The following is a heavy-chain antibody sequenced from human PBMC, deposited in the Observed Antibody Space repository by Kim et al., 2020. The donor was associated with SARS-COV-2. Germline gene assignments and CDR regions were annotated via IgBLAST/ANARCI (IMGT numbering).Heavy chain of an antibody. D-gene: IGHD3-22*01. CDR1: GGSLSGYY. J-gene: IGHJ4*02. CDR3: ARGVQGFDSSGYFNY. CDR2: VNHRGTT. Sequence: SETLSLTCAVYGGSLSGYYWSWIRQPPGKGLEWMGEVNHRGTTIYNPSLKSRVTLSVDTSKNQFSLNLNSVTAADTAVYYCARGVQGFDSSGYFNYWGQGTLVTVSS. V-gene: IGHV4-34*01.